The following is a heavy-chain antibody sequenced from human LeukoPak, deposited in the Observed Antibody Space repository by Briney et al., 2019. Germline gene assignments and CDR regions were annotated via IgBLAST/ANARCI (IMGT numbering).Heavy chain of an antibody. J-gene: IGHJ4*02. CDR1: GFTFSSYG. CDR3: AKNSYSYGSGSPDY. D-gene: IGHD5-18*01. CDR2: ISYDGSNK. V-gene: IGHV3-30*18. Sequence: GGSLRLSCAASGFTFSSYGMRWVRQAPGKGLEWVAVISYDGSNKYYADSVKGRFTISRDNSKNTLYLQMNSLRAEDTAVYYCAKNSYSYGSGSPDYWGQGTLVTVSS.